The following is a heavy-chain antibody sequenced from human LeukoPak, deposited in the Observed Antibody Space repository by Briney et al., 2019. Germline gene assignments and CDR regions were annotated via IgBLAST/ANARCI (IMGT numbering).Heavy chain of an antibody. CDR3: AREGKITMVRGVIRYYYMDV. V-gene: IGHV4-61*02. Sequence: SQTLSLTCTVSGGSISSGSYYWSWIRQPAGKGLEWIGRIFTSGSTKYNPSLKSRVTISVDTSKNQFSLKLSSVTAADTAVYYCAREGKITMVRGVIRYYYMDVWGKGTTVTVSS. J-gene: IGHJ6*03. D-gene: IGHD3-10*01. CDR2: IFTSGST. CDR1: GGSISSGSYY.